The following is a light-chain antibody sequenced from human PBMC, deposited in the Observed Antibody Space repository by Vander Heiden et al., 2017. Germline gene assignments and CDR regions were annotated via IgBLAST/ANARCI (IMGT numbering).Light chain of an antibody. V-gene: IGKV1-5*03. CDR2: KAS. J-gene: IGKJ2*01. Sequence: DIQMTQSPSTLSASAGDRVTITCRASQDISIWLAWYQQKPGQAPNLLIHKASNLESGVPSRCSGSGSGTEFTLTISSLQPDDFATYYCQHYNNFPYTFGQGTKLEIK. CDR1: QDISIW. CDR3: QHYNNFPYT.